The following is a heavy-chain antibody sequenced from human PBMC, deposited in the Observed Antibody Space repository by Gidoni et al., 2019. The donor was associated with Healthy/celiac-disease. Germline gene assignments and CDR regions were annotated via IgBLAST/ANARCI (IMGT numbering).Heavy chain of an antibody. V-gene: IGHV1-2*02. D-gene: IGHD2-2*01. CDR3: ARGYCSSTSCYHIDY. CDR1: GYTFTGYY. J-gene: IGHJ4*02. CDR2: INPNSGGT. Sequence: QVQLVQSGAEVKKPGASVKVSCKASGYTFTGYYMHWVRQAPGQGLEWMGWINPNSGGTNYAQKFQGRVTMTRDTSISTAYMELSRLRSDDTAVYYCARGYCSSTSCYHIDYWGQGTLVTVSS.